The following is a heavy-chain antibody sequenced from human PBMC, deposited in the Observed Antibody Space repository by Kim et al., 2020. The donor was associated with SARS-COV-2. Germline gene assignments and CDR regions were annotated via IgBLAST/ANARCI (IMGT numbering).Heavy chain of an antibody. V-gene: IGHV3-64D*09. CDR3: VKGLEYYYYYYGMDV. Sequence: GGSLRLSCSASGFTFSSYAMHWVRQAPGKGLEYVSAISSNGGSTYYADSVKGRFTISRDNSKNTLYLQMSSLRAEDTAVYYCVKGLEYYYYYYGMDVWGQGTTVTVSS. CDR2: ISSNGGST. J-gene: IGHJ6*02. CDR1: GFTFSSYA.